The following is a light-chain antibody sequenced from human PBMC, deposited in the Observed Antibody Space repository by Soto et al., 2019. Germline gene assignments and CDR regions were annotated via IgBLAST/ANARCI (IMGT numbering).Light chain of an antibody. Sequence: QSVLTQPASVSGSPGQSITISCTGTSSDFGNYNLVSWYQQHPGKVPKLILFEVSNRPSGVSNRFSGSKSGNTASLTISGLQAEDEADYYCSSYTSSSTLGFGGGTKLTVL. CDR3: SSYTSSSTLG. V-gene: IGLV2-14*02. CDR2: EVS. J-gene: IGLJ2*01. CDR1: SSDFGNYNL.